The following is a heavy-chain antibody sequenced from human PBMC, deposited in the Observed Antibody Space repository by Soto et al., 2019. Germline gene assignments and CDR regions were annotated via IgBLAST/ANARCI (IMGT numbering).Heavy chain of an antibody. V-gene: IGHV3-74*01. Sequence: PVGSLRLSCAASGFTFSSYWMHWVRQAPGKGLVWVSRINSDGSSTSYADSVKGRFTVSRDNAKNTLYLQMNSLRAEDTAVYYCARDIGGHTAMVTTWFDPWGQGTLVTVSS. CDR2: INSDGSST. D-gene: IGHD5-18*01. J-gene: IGHJ5*02. CDR1: GFTFSSYW. CDR3: ARDIGGHTAMVTTWFDP.